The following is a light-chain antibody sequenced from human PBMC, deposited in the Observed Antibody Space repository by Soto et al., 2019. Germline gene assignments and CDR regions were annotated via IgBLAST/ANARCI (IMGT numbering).Light chain of an antibody. V-gene: IGLV2-23*01. J-gene: IGLJ2*01. CDR2: EGT. CDR3: YSYAGSSTLA. Sequence: QSALTQPASVSGSPGQSITISCTGTSSDVGSYNLVSWYQQHPGKAPKLILYEGTKRPSGVSNRFSGSKSGNTASLTISGLQAEDEADYYCYSYAGSSTLAFGGGTKLTVL. CDR1: SSDVGSYNL.